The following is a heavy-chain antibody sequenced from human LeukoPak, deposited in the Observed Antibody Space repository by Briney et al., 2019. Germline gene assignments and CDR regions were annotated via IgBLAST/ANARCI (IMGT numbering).Heavy chain of an antibody. Sequence: ASVKVSCKASGYNFTSYGISWVRQAPGQGLEWMGWISAYNGNTNYAQKLQGRVTMTTDTSTSTAYMELRSLRSDDTAVYYCAGRTYSHEFSLTYGMDVWGQGTTVTVSS. D-gene: IGHD3-22*01. CDR2: ISAYNGNT. CDR3: AGRTYSHEFSLTYGMDV. CDR1: GYNFTSYG. V-gene: IGHV1-18*01. J-gene: IGHJ6*02.